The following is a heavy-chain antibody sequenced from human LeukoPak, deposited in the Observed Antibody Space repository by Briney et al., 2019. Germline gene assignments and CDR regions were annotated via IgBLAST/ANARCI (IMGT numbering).Heavy chain of an antibody. J-gene: IGHJ4*02. V-gene: IGHV4-59*12. Sequence: SETLSLTCTVSGGSINSYYWSWLRQPPGKGLEWIAYIYYSGSTNYNPSLKSRVTISVDTSKNQFSLKLTSVAAADKAVYFCARISTRVFDSWGQGTLVTVSS. CDR2: IYYSGST. CDR3: ARISTRVFDS. CDR1: GGSINSYY. D-gene: IGHD1-1*01.